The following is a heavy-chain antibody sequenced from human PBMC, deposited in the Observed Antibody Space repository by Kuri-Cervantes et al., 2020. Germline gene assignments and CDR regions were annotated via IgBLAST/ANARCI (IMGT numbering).Heavy chain of an antibody. CDR1: GFTFTTYD. CDR3: VRGVSSGQPLGDY. D-gene: IGHD3-10*01. J-gene: IGHJ4*02. Sequence: ASVKVSCKASGFTFTTYDINWLRQATGQGLEWMGWMNPDSGNTGYAQKFQGRITMTRDTSISTAYMEMSSLRSDDTAVYYCVRGVSSGQPLGDYWGQGTLVTVSS. CDR2: MNPDSGNT. V-gene: IGHV1-8*02.